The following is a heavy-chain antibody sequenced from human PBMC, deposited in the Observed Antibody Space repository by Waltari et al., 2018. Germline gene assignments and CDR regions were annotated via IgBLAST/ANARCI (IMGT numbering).Heavy chain of an antibody. V-gene: IGHV1-2*06. CDR2: INPNSGGT. J-gene: IGHJ3*02. D-gene: IGHD2-15*01. CDR3: VRDSRGGAARADAFDI. Sequence: QVQLVQSGAEVKKPGASVKVSCKASGYTFTGYYMHWVRQAPGQGLEWMGRINPNSGGTNYAQKFQGRVTMTRDTSISTAYMELSRLRSDDTAVYYCVRDSRGGAARADAFDIWGQGTMVTVSS. CDR1: GYTFTGYY.